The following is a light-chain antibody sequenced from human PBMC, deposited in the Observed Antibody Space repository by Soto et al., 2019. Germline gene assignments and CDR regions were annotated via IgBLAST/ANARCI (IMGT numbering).Light chain of an antibody. CDR2: DAS. J-gene: IGKJ1*01. CDR3: QQSDTYSRT. V-gene: IGKV1-5*01. CDR1: QSLSSR. Sequence: IQMTQSPSSLSASVGDRVTITCRASQSLSSRLTWYQQKPGEAPKLLIYDASSLERGVPSRFSGSGSGTDFTLTISSLQTDDFATYYCQQSDTYSRTFGQGTKVDIK.